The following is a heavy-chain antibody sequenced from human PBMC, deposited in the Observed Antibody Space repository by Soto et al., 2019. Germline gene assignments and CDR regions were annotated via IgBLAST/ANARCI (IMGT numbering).Heavy chain of an antibody. V-gene: IGHV1-69*04. J-gene: IGHJ4*02. CDR2: IFPLTDIP. CDR1: GGTFRNYP. Sequence: ASVKISCKASGGTFRNYPINWVRQAPGQGLEWMGSIFPLTDIPDYAQNFQARLTISADKSTSTAYMELSSLTSDDTAMYFCARGPLVVLNYFESWGQGTLVTVSS. CDR3: ARGPLVVLNYFES.